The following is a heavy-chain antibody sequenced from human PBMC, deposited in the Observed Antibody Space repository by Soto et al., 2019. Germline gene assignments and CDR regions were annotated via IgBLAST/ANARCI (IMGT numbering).Heavy chain of an antibody. CDR2: IYYSGST. D-gene: IGHD3-9*01. CDR1: GGSISSYY. J-gene: IGHJ6*02. Sequence: QVQLQESGPGLVKPSETLSLTCTVSGGSISSYYWSWIRQPPGKGLEWIGYIYYSGSTNYNPSLKSRVTISVDTSKNQFSLKLSSVTAADTAVYYCARHVAYYDILTGYYRSYYYYGMDVWGQGTTVTVSS. V-gene: IGHV4-59*08. CDR3: ARHVAYYDILTGYYRSYYYYGMDV.